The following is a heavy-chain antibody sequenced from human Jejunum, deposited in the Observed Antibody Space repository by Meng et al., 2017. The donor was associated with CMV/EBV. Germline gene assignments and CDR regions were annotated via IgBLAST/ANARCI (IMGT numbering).Heavy chain of an antibody. CDR1: GYSLPRDA. V-gene: IGHV1-3*01. Sequence: QVQMFQAWAEVKKPGASVKISCKASGYSLPRDAVYWVRQAPGQGLEWMGWINGGDGDTKYSQKFQDRVTITRDISANTVYIELSSLRFEDTAVYYCARGVVGTGNWGQGTLVTVSS. CDR2: INGGDGDT. J-gene: IGHJ1*01. CDR3: ARGVVGTGN. D-gene: IGHD1-14*01.